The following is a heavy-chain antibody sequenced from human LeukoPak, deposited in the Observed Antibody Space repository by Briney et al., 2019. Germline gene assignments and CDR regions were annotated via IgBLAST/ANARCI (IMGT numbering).Heavy chain of an antibody. CDR2: SSSSSSTI. D-gene: IGHD2-2*01. Sequence: PGGSLRLSCAASGFTFSSYSMNWVRQAPGKGLEWVSYSSSSSSTIYYADSVKGRFTISRDNAKNSLYLQMNSLRAEDTAVYYCAREHCSSTSCPKLNWFDPWGQGTLVTVSS. CDR1: GFTFSSYS. J-gene: IGHJ5*02. CDR3: AREHCSSTSCPKLNWFDP. V-gene: IGHV3-48*01.